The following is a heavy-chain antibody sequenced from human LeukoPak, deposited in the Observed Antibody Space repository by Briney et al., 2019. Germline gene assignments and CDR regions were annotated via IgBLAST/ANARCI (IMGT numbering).Heavy chain of an antibody. CDR1: GGSFSGYY. D-gene: IGHD3-10*01. CDR3: ARGLLWFGELTYFDY. Sequence: SETLSLTCAVYGGSFSGYYWSWIRQPPGKGLEWIGEINHSGSTNYNPSLKSRVTISVDTSKNQFSLKLSSVTAADTAVYYCARGLLWFGELTYFDYWGQGTLVTVSS. CDR2: INHSGST. J-gene: IGHJ4*02. V-gene: IGHV4-34*01.